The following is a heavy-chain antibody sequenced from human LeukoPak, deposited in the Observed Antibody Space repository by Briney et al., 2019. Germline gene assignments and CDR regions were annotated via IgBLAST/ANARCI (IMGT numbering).Heavy chain of an antibody. CDR2: ISGSGGST. CDR3: AKDRDSSSWLAFDI. J-gene: IGHJ3*02. V-gene: IGHV3-23*01. Sequence: GGFLRLSCAASGFTFSSYAMSWVRQAPGKGLEWVSAISGSGGSTFYADSVKGRFTISRDNSKNTLYLQMNSLRAEDTAVYYCAKDRDSSSWLAFDIWGQGTMVTVSS. CDR1: GFTFSSYA. D-gene: IGHD6-13*01.